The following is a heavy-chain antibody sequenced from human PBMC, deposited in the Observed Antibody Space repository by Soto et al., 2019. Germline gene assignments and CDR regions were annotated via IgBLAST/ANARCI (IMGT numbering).Heavy chain of an antibody. D-gene: IGHD6-19*01. CDR2: ITTGNDYI. CDR3: ARDSYSSLFDS. CDR1: GFTLSSFS. J-gene: IGHJ5*01. Sequence: RLSCVGSGFTLSSFSMSWVRQTPGKGLEWVSSITTGNDYISYADSVKGRFTISRDNAKNSLFLRMNSLRADDTALYFCARDSYSSLFDSWGQGTLATVSS. V-gene: IGHV3-21*01.